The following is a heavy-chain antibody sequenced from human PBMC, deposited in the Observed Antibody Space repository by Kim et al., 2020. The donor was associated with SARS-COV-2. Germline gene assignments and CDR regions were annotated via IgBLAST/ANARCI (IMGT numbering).Heavy chain of an antibody. CDR1: GYTFTGYY. Sequence: ASVKVSCKASGYTFTGYYMHWVRQAPGQGLEWMGRINPNSGGTNYAQKFQGRVTMTRDTSISTAYMELSRLRSDDTAVYYCARDPYSYGYDFHVPFDYWGQGTLVTVSS. CDR3: ARDPYSYGYDFHVPFDY. CDR2: INPNSGGT. D-gene: IGHD5-18*01. J-gene: IGHJ4*02. V-gene: IGHV1-2*06.